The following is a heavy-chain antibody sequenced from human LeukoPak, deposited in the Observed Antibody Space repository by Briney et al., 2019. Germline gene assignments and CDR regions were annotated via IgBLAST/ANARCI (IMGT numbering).Heavy chain of an antibody. CDR3: AKDPTYDSGTYPAYFDY. Sequence: PGGSLRLSCVTSGFTFSDYGMHWVRQAPGKGLEWVAFIRYDGSNKYYADSVKGRFTISRDNSKNTLYLQMNSLRAEDTAVYYCAKDPTYDSGTYPAYFDYWGQGTLVTVSS. D-gene: IGHD3-10*01. CDR1: GFTFSDYG. V-gene: IGHV3-30*02. J-gene: IGHJ4*02. CDR2: IRYDGSNK.